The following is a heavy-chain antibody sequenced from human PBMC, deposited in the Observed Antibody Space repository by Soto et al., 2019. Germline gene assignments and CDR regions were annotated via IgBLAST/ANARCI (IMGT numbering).Heavy chain of an antibody. V-gene: IGHV2-5*01. D-gene: IGHD1-1*01. CDR1: GFSLSTYAMG. J-gene: IGHJ5*02. Sequence: QITLKESGPTLVKPTQTLTLSCTFSGFSLSTYAMGVAWIRQPPGKALEWLALVYWNDDNRYSPSLQSRLTIPKDPSKNQVILTMLNMGPAATATYYCVHTSGWQHTTWGQGTLVTVSS. CDR3: VHTSGWQHTT. CDR2: VYWNDDN.